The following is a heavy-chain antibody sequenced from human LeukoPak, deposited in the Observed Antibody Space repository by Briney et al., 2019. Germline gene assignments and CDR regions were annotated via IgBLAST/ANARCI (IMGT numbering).Heavy chain of an antibody. J-gene: IGHJ6*02. CDR1: GGSFSGYN. V-gene: IGHV4-34*01. Sequence: PETLSLTRAVHGGSFSGYNSSWIRPPPRKGLGCSGEINDSGSTNYNPSPKRRVTLSVDTSKNKFSLKLSSVTAADTAVYYCARQTGADNFLSSTGLYYYYYGMDVWGQGTTVTVSS. CDR3: ARQTGADNFLSSTGLYYYYYGMDV. D-gene: IGHD2-2*01. CDR2: INDSGST.